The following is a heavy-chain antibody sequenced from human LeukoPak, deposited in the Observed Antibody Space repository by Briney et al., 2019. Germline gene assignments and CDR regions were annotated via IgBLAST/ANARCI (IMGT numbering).Heavy chain of an antibody. CDR3: ARVIYDILTGPMRFDP. CDR1: GFTVSSNY. Sequence: PGGSLRLSCAASGFTVSSNYMSWVRQAPGKGLEWVSVIYSGGSTYYADSVKGRFTISRDNSKNTLYLQMNSLRAEDTAVYYCARVIYDILTGPMRFDPWGQGTLVTVSS. D-gene: IGHD3-9*01. CDR2: IYSGGST. J-gene: IGHJ5*02. V-gene: IGHV3-53*01.